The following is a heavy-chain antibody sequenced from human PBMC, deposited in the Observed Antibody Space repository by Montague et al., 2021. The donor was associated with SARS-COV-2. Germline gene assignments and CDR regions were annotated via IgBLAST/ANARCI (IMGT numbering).Heavy chain of an antibody. J-gene: IGHJ4*02. Sequence: SETLSLTCAVYDGSFSDYSWTWIRQPPGKGLEWIGEINHRGSTNYNPSLKSRVTISVDTSKNQFSLKMTSVTAAGTAVYYCARGRPHINMVVVVVTGGEYYFDFWGQGTLVAVSS. CDR2: INHRGST. D-gene: IGHD3-22*01. CDR1: DGSFSDYS. V-gene: IGHV4-34*01. CDR3: ARGRPHINMVVVVVTGGEYYFDF.